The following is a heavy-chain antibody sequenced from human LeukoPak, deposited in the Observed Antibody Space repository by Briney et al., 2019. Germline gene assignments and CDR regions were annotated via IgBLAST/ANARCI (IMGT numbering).Heavy chain of an antibody. Sequence: SETLSLTCTVSGGSISSSIYYWGWIRQPPGKGLEWIGSIYYSGSTYYNPSLKSRVTISVDTSKNQFSLKLSSVTAADTAVYYCATRRITMVRGVITNDAFDIWGQGTMVTVSS. CDR3: ATRRITMVRGVITNDAFDI. CDR2: IYYSGST. D-gene: IGHD3-10*01. V-gene: IGHV4-39*01. CDR1: GGSISSSIYY. J-gene: IGHJ3*02.